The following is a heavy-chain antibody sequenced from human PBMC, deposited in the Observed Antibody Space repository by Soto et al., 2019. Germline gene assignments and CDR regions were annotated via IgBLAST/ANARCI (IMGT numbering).Heavy chain of an antibody. V-gene: IGHV3-30*18. Sequence: GGSLRLSCAASGFIFSKYGMHWVRRAPGKGLEWVAVISYDGSNKYYAESVKGRFIISRDKSENTLYLQMNSLRAEDTALYYCAKDLGSGKPYYYYAMDVWGQGTTVTVSS. J-gene: IGHJ6*02. CDR2: ISYDGSNK. CDR1: GFIFSKYG. D-gene: IGHD3-10*01. CDR3: AKDLGSGKPYYYYAMDV.